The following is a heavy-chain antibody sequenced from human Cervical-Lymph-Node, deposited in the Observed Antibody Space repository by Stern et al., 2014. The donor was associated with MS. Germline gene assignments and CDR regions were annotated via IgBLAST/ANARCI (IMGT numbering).Heavy chain of an antibody. CDR1: GFAFSSSA. Sequence: EVQLVESGGGLVQPAGSLRLSCAASGFAFSSSAMTWVRQAPGKGLEWVSSVSGSGGTTYYRDSVRGRFTISRDNSKTTLYLQMNGLRAEDTAVYYCACDYGRYWGQGTLVTVSS. V-gene: IGHV3-23*04. CDR3: ACDYGRY. CDR2: VSGSGGTT. D-gene: IGHD4-17*01. J-gene: IGHJ4*02.